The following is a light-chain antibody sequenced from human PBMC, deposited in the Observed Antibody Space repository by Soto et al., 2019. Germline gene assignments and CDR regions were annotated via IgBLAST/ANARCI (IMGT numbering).Light chain of an antibody. Sequence: IQMIQSPSSLSASVGDRVTITCRASQSISSYLNWYQQKPGKAPKLLIYAASSLPSGVPSRFSGSGSGTDFTLTISSLQPEDFATYYCQQSYSTPTAFGPGTKVDI. CDR2: AAS. CDR1: QSISSY. J-gene: IGKJ3*01. V-gene: IGKV1-39*01. CDR3: QQSYSTPTA.